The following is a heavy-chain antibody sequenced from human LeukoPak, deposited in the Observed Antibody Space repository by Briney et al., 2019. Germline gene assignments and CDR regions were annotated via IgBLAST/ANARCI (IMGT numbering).Heavy chain of an antibody. CDR2: ISHSGRT. D-gene: IGHD5-18*01. Sequence: KPSETLSLTCAVSGYSISSGYYWGWIRQPPGKGLDWIGSISHSGRTYYNPSLRSRVTISIDTSKNQFSLRLNSVTATDTAVYYCARVGGYSYGNYYFNYWGQGTLVTVSS. J-gene: IGHJ4*02. CDR1: GYSISSGYY. V-gene: IGHV4-38-2*01. CDR3: ARVGGYSYGNYYFNY.